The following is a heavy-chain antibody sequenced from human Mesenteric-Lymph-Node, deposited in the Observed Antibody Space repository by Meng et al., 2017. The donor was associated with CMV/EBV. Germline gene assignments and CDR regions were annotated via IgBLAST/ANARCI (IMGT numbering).Heavy chain of an antibody. J-gene: IGHJ6*02. V-gene: IGHV1-69*10. CDR2: IIPILGIA. Sequence: SVKVSCKASGGTFSSYAISWVRQAPGQGLEWMGGIIPILGIANYAQKFQGRVTITADKSTSTAYMELSSLRSEDTAVYYCARLNRPYYYYYGMDVWGQGTTVTVSS. D-gene: IGHD1-14*01. CDR1: GGTFSSYA. CDR3: ARLNRPYYYYYGMDV.